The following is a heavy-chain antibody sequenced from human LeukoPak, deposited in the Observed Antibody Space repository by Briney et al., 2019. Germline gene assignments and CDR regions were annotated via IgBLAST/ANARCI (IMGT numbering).Heavy chain of an antibody. Sequence: PGRSLRLSCAASGFTFSTYGMHWVRQAPGKGLEWVAVISYDASDKYYADSVKGRFTISRDNSKNTLYLQMNSLRADDTAVFYCARGGSTVVAPYYWGQGTLVTVSS. CDR3: ARGGSTVVAPYY. J-gene: IGHJ4*01. CDR2: ISYDASDK. V-gene: IGHV3-30*03. D-gene: IGHD4-23*01. CDR1: GFTFSTYG.